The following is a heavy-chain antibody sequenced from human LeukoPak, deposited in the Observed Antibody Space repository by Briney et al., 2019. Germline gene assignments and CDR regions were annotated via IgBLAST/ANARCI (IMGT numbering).Heavy chain of an antibody. CDR1: GFTFSSYF. J-gene: IGHJ3*01. V-gene: IGHV3-7*01. CDR3: AREGWEGTVVTDAFDV. CDR2: IKQDGSER. D-gene: IGHD4-23*01. Sequence: GGSLRLPCAASGFTFSSYFMSWVRQAPGKGLEWVANIKQDGSERYYVDSVKSRFTISRDNAKNSLYLQMNSLRAEDTAVYYCAREGWEGTVVTDAFDVWGQGTMVTVSS.